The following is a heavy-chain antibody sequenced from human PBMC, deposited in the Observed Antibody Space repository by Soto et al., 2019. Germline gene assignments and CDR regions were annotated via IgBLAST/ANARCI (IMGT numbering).Heavy chain of an antibody. D-gene: IGHD5-12*01. CDR1: GGTFSDST. Sequence: GASVKVSCKASGGTFSDSTINWVRQAPGQRLEWMGGIIPIFDTANYAQKFQGRVTITADESTSTAYMELSSLRSEDTAVYYCASIPRPEMYGYNFDSWGQGTLVTVSS. CDR2: IIPIFDTA. CDR3: ASIPRPEMYGYNFDS. J-gene: IGHJ4*02. V-gene: IGHV1-69*13.